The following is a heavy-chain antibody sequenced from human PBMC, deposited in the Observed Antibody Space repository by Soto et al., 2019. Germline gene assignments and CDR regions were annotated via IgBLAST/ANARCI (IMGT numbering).Heavy chain of an antibody. CDR1: GFTFSSYS. J-gene: IGHJ4*02. CDR3: ARGLPDGSGQYCDY. V-gene: IGHV3-21*01. CDR2: ISSSSSYI. Sequence: EVQLVESGGGLVKPGGSLRLSCAASGFTFSSYSMNWVRQAPGKGLEWVSSISSSSSYIYYGDSVKGRFTISRDNAKNSPYLQMNSLRAEDTAVYYCARGLPDGSGQYCDYWGQGTLVTVSS. D-gene: IGHD3-10*01.